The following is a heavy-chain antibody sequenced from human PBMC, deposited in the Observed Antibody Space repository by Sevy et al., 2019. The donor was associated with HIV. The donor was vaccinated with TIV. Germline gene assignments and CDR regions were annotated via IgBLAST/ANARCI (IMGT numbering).Heavy chain of an antibody. CDR2: VYPNSGGT. V-gene: IGHV1-2*06. CDR3: ARDGGGGTTNSGMDV. J-gene: IGHJ6*02. D-gene: IGHD2-15*01. CDR1: GYTFTGDY. Sequence: ASVKVSCKASGYTFTGDYLHWVRQAPGQGLEWMGRVYPNSGGTNFPQKFQGRVTMTRDTSISTAYMELSRLRSDDTAVYYCARDGGGGTTNSGMDVWGQGTTVTVSS.